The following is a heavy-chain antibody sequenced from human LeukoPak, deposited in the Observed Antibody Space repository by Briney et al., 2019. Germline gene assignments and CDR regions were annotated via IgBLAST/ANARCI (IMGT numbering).Heavy chain of an antibody. J-gene: IGHJ4*02. CDR2: ISGSGGST. D-gene: IGHD3-3*01. CDR1: GFTFSSYG. CDR3: ARVLRAQSGYYMQHYFDY. Sequence: GGSLRLSCAASGFTFSSYGMSWVRQAPGKGLEWVSAISGSGGSTYYADSVKGRFTISRDNSKNTLYLQMNSLRAEDTAVYYCARVLRAQSGYYMQHYFDYWGQGTLVTVSS. V-gene: IGHV3-23*01.